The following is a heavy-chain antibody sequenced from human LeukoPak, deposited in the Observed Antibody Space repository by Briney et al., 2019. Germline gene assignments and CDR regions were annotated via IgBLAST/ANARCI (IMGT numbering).Heavy chain of an antibody. CDR3: ARGREFSYYYYYMDV. J-gene: IGHJ6*03. CDR1: GGSISSYY. Sequence: SETLSLTCTVSGGSISSYYWSWIRQPAGKGLEWIGRIYTSGSTSYNPSLKSQVTISVDKSKNQFSLKLSSVTAADTAVYYCARGREFSYYYYYMDVWGKGTTVTVSS. CDR2: IYTSGST. V-gene: IGHV4-4*07.